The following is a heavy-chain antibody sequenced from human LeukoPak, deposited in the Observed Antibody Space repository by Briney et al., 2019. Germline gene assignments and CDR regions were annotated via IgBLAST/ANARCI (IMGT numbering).Heavy chain of an antibody. CDR1: GFTFSSYA. CDR2: ISSSSGDI. CDR3: ASRPFGDYPYFDY. D-gene: IGHD4-17*01. V-gene: IGHV3-21*01. Sequence: GGSLGLSCAASGFTFSSYAMSWLRQAPGKGLEWVSSISSSSGDIYYADSLKGRFTISRDNDKNSLYLQMNSLRAEDTAVYYCASRPFGDYPYFDYWGQGTLVTVSS. J-gene: IGHJ4*02.